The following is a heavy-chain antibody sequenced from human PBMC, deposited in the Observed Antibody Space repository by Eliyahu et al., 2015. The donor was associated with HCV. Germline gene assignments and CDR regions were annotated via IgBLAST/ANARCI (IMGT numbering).Heavy chain of an antibody. CDR2: IQPGDSDT. V-gene: IGHV5-51*03. CDR1: GXXFTNYW. D-gene: IGHD4-11*01. CDR3: ARLPTVTDPFDY. J-gene: IGHJ4*02. Sequence: EVQLVQSGAEVRKPGESLKXSXMGFGXXFTNYWXGXVRQMPXKGLEWMGIIQPGDSDTRYSPSFQGQVTISADKSISTAYLQWSSLKASDTAIYYCARLPTVTDPFDYWGQGTLVTVSS.